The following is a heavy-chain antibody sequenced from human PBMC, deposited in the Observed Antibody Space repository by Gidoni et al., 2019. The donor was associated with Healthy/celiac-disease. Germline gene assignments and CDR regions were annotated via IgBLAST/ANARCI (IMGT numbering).Heavy chain of an antibody. CDR2: INHSGST. CDR3: ARAPQGRHGY. V-gene: IGHV4-34*01. Sequence: QVQLQQWGAGLLKPSETLSLTCAVYGGSFSGYYWSWIRQPPGKGLEWIGEINHSGSTNYNPSLKSRVTISVDTSKNQFSLKLSSVTAADTAVYYCARAPQGRHGYWGQGTLVTVSS. CDR1: GGSFSGYY. J-gene: IGHJ4*02.